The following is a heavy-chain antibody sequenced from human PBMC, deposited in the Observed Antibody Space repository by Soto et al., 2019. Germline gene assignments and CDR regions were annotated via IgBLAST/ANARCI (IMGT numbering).Heavy chain of an antibody. CDR3: ARGSGHPAGYVWFDP. CDR1: GGSISSGGYY. V-gene: IGHV4-31*03. Sequence: PSETLSLTCTVSGGSISSGGYYWSWIRQHPGKGLEWIGYIYYSGSTYYNPSLKSRVTISVDTSKNQFSLKLSSVTAADTAVYYCARGSGHPAGYVWFDPWGQGTLVTVSS. D-gene: IGHD5-18*01. CDR2: IYYSGST. J-gene: IGHJ5*02.